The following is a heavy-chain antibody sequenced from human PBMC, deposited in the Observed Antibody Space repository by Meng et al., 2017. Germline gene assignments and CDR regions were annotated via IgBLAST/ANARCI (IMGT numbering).Heavy chain of an antibody. V-gene: IGHV1-2*02. CDR3: ARSYCSSTSCYGMDV. CDR1: GYTFTGYY. Sequence: ASVKVSCKASGYTFTGYYMHWVRQAPGQGLKWMGWINPNSGGTNYAQKFQGRVTMTRDTSISTAYMELSRLRSDDTAVYYCARSYCSSTSCYGMDVWGQGTTVTVSS. J-gene: IGHJ6*02. D-gene: IGHD2-2*01. CDR2: INPNSGGT.